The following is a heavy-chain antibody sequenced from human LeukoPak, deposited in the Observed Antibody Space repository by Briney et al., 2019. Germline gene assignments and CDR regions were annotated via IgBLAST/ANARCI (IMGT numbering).Heavy chain of an antibody. CDR3: ARYSGFQFDY. CDR1: GGSISSYY. J-gene: IGHJ4*02. V-gene: IGHV4-59*08. D-gene: IGHD5-12*01. CDR2: IYYSGST. Sequence: PSETLSLTCTVSGGSISSYYWSWIRQPPGKGLEWIGYIYYSGSTYYNPSLKSRVTISVDTSKNQFSLKLSSVTAADTAVYYCARYSGFQFDYWGQGTLVTVSS.